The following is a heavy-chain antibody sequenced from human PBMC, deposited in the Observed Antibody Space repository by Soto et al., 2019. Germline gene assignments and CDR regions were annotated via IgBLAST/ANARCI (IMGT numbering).Heavy chain of an antibody. Sequence: QLVQSGSEVKKPGSSVKVSCQASGGTFSGYVVTWERQAPGQGLEWMGEFVPLFGTTNYAQRFSGRITITAEESTSTAYMELRTLRSDDTAVYYCATHGLGVSSPPYFDNWGQGTLGTVSS. CDR1: GGTFSGYV. J-gene: IGHJ4*02. V-gene: IGHV1-69*01. D-gene: IGHD3-16*01. CDR3: ATHGLGVSSPPYFDN. CDR2: FVPLFGTT.